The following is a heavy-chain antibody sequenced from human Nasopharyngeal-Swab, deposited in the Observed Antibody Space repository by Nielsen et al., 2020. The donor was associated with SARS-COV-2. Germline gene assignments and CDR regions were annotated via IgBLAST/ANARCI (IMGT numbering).Heavy chain of an antibody. CDR3: TKQRGDDYGDLYYFDY. J-gene: IGHJ4*02. CDR2: VSGRGDGT. CDR1: GFTCSTSA. D-gene: IGHD4-17*01. Sequence: GESLKISFAASGFTCSTSAMSRVRQVPGKGLEWVAAVSGRGDGTYYADSVKGRFTISRDNSKNTLSLQMNSLRGEDTAIYHCTKQRGDDYGDLYYFDYWGQGTLVTVSS. V-gene: IGHV3-23*01.